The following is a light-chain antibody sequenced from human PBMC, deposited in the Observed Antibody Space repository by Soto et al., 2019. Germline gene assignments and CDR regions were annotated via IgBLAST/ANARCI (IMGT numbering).Light chain of an antibody. V-gene: IGLV2-14*01. Sequence: SALTQPASVSGSPGQSITISCTGTSSDIGGHHFVSWYQQQSGKAPKLVIYGVTDRPSGVSDRFSGSKSGNTASLAISGLQPEDEADYYCSSYTSSSLYVFGTGTKVTVL. CDR1: SSDIGGHHF. CDR2: GVT. CDR3: SSYTSSSLYV. J-gene: IGLJ1*01.